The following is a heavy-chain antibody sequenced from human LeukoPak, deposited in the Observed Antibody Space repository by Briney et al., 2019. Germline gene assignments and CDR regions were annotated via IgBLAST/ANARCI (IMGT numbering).Heavy chain of an antibody. V-gene: IGHV3-74*01. J-gene: IGHJ5*01. Sequence: GGSLRLSCAASGFTFRNYWMHWIRQAPGKGLVWASRIKGDGSHTIYADSVKGRFTISRDNAKNTLYLQMKSLRVEDTALYYCVRDWDHFDFDSWGQGTLVTVSS. CDR1: GFTFRNYW. D-gene: IGHD1-26*01. CDR2: IKGDGSHT. CDR3: VRDWDHFDFDS.